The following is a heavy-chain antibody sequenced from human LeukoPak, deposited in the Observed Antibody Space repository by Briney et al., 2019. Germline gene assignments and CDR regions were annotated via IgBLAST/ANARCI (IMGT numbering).Heavy chain of an antibody. V-gene: IGHV4-61*02. CDR2: IYRPGST. CDR3: ATSRADTYWYFDL. CDR1: GGSIPSGSLY. J-gene: IGHJ2*01. D-gene: IGHD3-9*01. Sequence: SETLSLTCSVSGGSIPSGSLYWTWIRQPAGKGLEWIGRIYRPGSTNYNPSLKSRVSVSLDTSKNQFSLSLTSVTAADTAVYYCATSRADTYWYFDLWGRGTLVTVSS.